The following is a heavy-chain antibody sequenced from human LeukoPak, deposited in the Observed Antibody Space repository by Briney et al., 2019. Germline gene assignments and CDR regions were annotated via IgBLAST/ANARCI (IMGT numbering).Heavy chain of an antibody. CDR1: GGSISSYY. V-gene: IGHV4-59*01. Sequence: SETLSLTCTVSGGSISSYYWSWIRQPPGKGLEWIGYIYYSGSTNYNPSLKSRVTISVDTSKNQFSLKLSSVTAADTAMYYCARGVSAASFVFDIWGQGTMVSVSS. CDR2: IYYSGST. CDR3: ARGVSAASFVFDI. D-gene: IGHD6-13*01. J-gene: IGHJ3*02.